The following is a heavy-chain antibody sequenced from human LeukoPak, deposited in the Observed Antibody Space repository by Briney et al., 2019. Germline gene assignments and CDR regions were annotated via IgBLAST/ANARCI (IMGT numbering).Heavy chain of an antibody. V-gene: IGHV4-39*01. J-gene: IGHJ3*02. CDR3: AKPYAPFAAFDI. CDR1: GGSISSGGYY. CDR2: IYYSGST. Sequence: KTSQTLSLTCTVSGGSISSGGYYWGWIRQPPGKGLEWIGSIYYSGSTYYNPSLKSRVTISVDTSKSQFSLKLSSVTAADTAVYYCAKPYAPFAAFDIWGQGTMVTVSS. D-gene: IGHD2-2*01.